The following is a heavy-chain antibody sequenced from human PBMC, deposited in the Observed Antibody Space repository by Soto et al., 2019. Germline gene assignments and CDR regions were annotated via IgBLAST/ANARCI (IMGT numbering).Heavy chain of an antibody. D-gene: IGHD3-9*01. Sequence: QLQLQESGPGLVKPSETLSLTYTFSGGSISSSSYYWGWIRQPPGKGLEWIGSIYYSGSTYYNPSLKSRLTISIDKSKNQFSLKLTSVTAADTAVYYCARLEGLATISYYFDYWGLGTLVTVSS. CDR3: ARLEGLATISYYFDY. J-gene: IGHJ4*02. CDR2: IYYSGST. V-gene: IGHV4-39*01. CDR1: GGSISSSSYY.